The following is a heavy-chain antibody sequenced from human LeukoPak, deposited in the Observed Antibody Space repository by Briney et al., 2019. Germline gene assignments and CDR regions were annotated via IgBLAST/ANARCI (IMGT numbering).Heavy chain of an antibody. CDR2: INPNSGGT. CDR1: GYTFTAYY. J-gene: IGHJ5*02. Sequence: GASVKASRKASGYTFTAYYIHWVRQAPGQGLEWMGWINPNSGGTDYAQKFQGRVTMTRDTSISTAYMELSRLRSDDTAVYYCARGIAVRASHWFDPWGQGTLVTVSS. V-gene: IGHV1-2*02. D-gene: IGHD3-10*01. CDR3: ARGIAVRASHWFDP.